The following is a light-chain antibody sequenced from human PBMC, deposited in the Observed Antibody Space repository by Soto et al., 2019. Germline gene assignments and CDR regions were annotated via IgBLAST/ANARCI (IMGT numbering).Light chain of an antibody. CDR3: EQYGSSPPSIT. V-gene: IGKV3-20*01. J-gene: IGKJ5*01. CDR1: QSVSNNY. Sequence: EIVLTQSPGTLSLSPGERATLSCRASQSVSNNYLAWYQQKPGQAPRLLIYGASNRATGIPDRFSGSGSGTDFTLTISRLEPEDFAVYYCEQYGSSPPSITFGQGTRLEI. CDR2: GAS.